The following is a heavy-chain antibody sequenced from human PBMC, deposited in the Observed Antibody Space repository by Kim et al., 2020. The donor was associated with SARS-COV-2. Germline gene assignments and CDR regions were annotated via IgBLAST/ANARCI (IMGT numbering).Heavy chain of an antibody. Sequence: SETLSLTCTVSGGSLSPYYWSWIRQPPGKGLEWIGYIYYSGSTNYDPSLKSRVTISVDTSKNQFSLNLRSVTAADTAVYYCARLTGYFDFWGQGTLVTVS. V-gene: IGHV4-59*08. J-gene: IGHJ4*02. CDR2: IYYSGST. CDR1: GGSLSPYY. CDR3: ARLTGYFDF. D-gene: IGHD7-27*01.